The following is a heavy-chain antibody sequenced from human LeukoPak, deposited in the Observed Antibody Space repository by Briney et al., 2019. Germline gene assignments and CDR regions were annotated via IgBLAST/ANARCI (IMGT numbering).Heavy chain of an antibody. J-gene: IGHJ4*02. CDR2: IYSSGST. D-gene: IGHD2-15*01. Sequence: SETLSLTCTVSGGSISSYHWSWIRQPPGKGLEWIGYIYSSGSTSYNPSLKRRVAISVDTSKNQFSLKLSSVTAADTAVYYCARRISGGSSDYWGQGTLVTVSS. CDR3: ARRISGGSSDY. CDR1: GGSISSYH. V-gene: IGHV4-59*08.